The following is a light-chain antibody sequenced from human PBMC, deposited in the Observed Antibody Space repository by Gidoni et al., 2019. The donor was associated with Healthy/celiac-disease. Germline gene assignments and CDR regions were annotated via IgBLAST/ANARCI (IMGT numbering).Light chain of an antibody. CDR2: DVS. V-gene: IGLV2-14*01. Sequence: QSALTQPASVSGSPGQSITISCTGTSSDVGGYNYVSWYQQHPGKAPKLMIYDVSNRPSGVSKRFSGSKSGNTASLTISGLQAEDEADYYCSSYTSSSTVWVFGGGTKLT. J-gene: IGLJ3*02. CDR3: SSYTSSSTVWV. CDR1: SSDVGGYNY.